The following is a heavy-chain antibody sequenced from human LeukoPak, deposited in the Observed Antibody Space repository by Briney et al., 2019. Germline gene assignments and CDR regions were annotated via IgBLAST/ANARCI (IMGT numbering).Heavy chain of an antibody. CDR1: GGSFSGYY. CDR3: ARGLGGVAGLRFDP. V-gene: IGHV4-34*01. CDR2: INHSGST. D-gene: IGHD6-19*01. J-gene: IGHJ5*02. Sequence: SETLSLTCAVYGGSFSGYYWSWIRQPPGKGLEWIGEINHSGSTNYNPSLKSRVTISVDTSKNQFSLKLSSVTAADTAVYYCARGLGGVAGLRFDPWGQGTLVTVSS.